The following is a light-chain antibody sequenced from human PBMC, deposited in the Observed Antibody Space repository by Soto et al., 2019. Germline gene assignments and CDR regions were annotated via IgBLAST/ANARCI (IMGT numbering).Light chain of an antibody. CDR2: SAS. CDR1: QGMTTY. J-gene: IGKJ4*01. V-gene: IGKV1-9*01. Sequence: DIQLTQSPSFLSASVGDTVTITCRASQGMTTYLAWYQQKPGKVPKLLIRSASTFQSGVPPRVSGGGSGPEFTLTISTLQPDDSGIYYCQQLNGYQLAFGGGTNVEIK. CDR3: QQLNGYQLA.